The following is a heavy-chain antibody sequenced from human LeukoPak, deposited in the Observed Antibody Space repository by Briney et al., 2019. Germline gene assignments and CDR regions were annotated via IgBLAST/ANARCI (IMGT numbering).Heavy chain of an antibody. V-gene: IGHV4-59*08. CDR1: GGSISSSY. D-gene: IGHD1-1*01. CDR2: IYYSGST. CDR3: ARSGIEAIDY. Sequence: SETLSLTCTVSGGSISSSYWSWIRQPPGKRLEWIGYIYYSGSTNYNPSLRSRVTISVHTSKTHFSLRVNSVTAADTAVYYCARSGIEAIDYWGQGTLVTVSS. J-gene: IGHJ4*02.